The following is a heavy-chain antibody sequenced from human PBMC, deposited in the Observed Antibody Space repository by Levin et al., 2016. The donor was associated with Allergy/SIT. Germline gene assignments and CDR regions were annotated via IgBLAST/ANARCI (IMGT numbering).Heavy chain of an antibody. D-gene: IGHD3-16*02. CDR1: GFTFSSYW. Sequence: GESLKISCAASGFTFSSYWMSWVRQAPGKGLEWVTNIKQDGSEKYYVDSVKGRFTISRDNTKNSLYLQMNSLRAEDTAVYYCVRDYWTFGGVIEADWGQGTLVTVSS. V-gene: IGHV3-7*03. CDR2: IKQDGSEK. CDR3: VRDYWTFGGVIEAD. J-gene: IGHJ4*02.